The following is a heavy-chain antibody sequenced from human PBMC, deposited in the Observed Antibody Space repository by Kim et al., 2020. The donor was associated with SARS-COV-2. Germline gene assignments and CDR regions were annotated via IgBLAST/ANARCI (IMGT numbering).Heavy chain of an antibody. V-gene: IGHV3-30*07. D-gene: IGHD3-10*01. J-gene: IGHJ4*02. Sequence: SVKGRFTISRENSKNTLYLQMNSLRAEDTAVYYCARETYYYGSGSYCLDYWGQGTLVTVSS. CDR3: ARETYYYGSGSYCLDY.